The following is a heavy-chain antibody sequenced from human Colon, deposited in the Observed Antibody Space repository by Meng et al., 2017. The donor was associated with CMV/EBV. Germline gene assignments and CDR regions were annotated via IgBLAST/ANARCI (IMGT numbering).Heavy chain of an antibody. CDR2: ISAYNGDT. D-gene: IGHD3-16*01. V-gene: IGHV1-18*01. Sequence: QAQLVQSGDEVKKPGASVKASCMTSGYTFSNYGITWVRPAPGQGLEWMGWISAYNGDTNYEQKFQGRVTMTTDRSTSTAYMELRSLRSDDTAVYYCARGMGGLGYYFDSWGQGTLGTVSS. CDR1: GYTFSNYG. CDR3: ARGMGGLGYYFDS. J-gene: IGHJ4*02.